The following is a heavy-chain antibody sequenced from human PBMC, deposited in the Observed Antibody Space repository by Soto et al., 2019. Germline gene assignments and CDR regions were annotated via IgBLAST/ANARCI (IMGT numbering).Heavy chain of an antibody. CDR2: IYYSGST. CDR3: ARSITMIVGAYYYGMDV. Sequence: PSETLSLTCTVSGGSISSYYWSWIRQPPGKGLEWIGYIYYSGSTNYNPSLKSRVTISVDTSKNQFSLKLSSVTAADTAVYYCARSITMIVGAYYYGMDVWGQGTTVTVSS. V-gene: IGHV4-59*08. J-gene: IGHJ6*02. D-gene: IGHD3-22*01. CDR1: GGSISSYY.